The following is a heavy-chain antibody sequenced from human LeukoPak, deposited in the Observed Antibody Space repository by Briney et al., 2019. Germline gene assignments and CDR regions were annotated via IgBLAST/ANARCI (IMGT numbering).Heavy chain of an antibody. CDR3: ARESDHYYDSSGYYLFAY. CDR2: ISAYNGNT. J-gene: IGHJ4*02. V-gene: IGHV1-18*01. Sequence: ASVKVSCKASGYTFTSYGISWVRQAPGQGLEWMGWISAYNGNTNYAQKLQGRVTMTTDTSTSTAYMELRSLRSDDTAVYYCARESDHYYDSSGYYLFAYWGQGTLVTVSS. CDR1: GYTFTSYG. D-gene: IGHD3-22*01.